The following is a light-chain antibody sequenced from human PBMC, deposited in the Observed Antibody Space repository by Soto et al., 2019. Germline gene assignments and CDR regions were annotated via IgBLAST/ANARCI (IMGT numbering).Light chain of an antibody. J-gene: IGKJ2*01. CDR3: QQYNNWPPIT. CDR2: SAS. Sequence: ETVMTQSPATLSVSPGERATLSCRASQGVSSNLAWYQQKPGQAPRLLIYSASTRATGIPARFSGSGSGTEFTLTISSLQSEDFAVYYCQQYNNWPPITFGQGTKLGIK. V-gene: IGKV3-15*01. CDR1: QGVSSN.